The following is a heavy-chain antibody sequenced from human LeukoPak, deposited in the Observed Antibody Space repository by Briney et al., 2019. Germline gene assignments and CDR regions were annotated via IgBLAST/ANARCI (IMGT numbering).Heavy chain of an antibody. Sequence: SETLSLTCTVSGGSISNYYWSWIRQPPGKGLEWIGYIYYSGSTNYNPSLKSRVTISVDTSKNQFSLKLSSVTAADTALYYCARAGWIQGWFDPWGQGTLVTVSS. CDR3: ARAGWIQGWFDP. CDR2: IYYSGST. CDR1: GGSISNYY. J-gene: IGHJ5*02. D-gene: IGHD6-19*01. V-gene: IGHV4-59*01.